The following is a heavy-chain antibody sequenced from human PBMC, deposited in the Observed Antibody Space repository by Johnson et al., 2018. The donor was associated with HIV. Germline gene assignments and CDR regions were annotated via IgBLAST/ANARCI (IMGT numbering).Heavy chain of an antibody. CDR2: ISYDGTNA. CDR1: GFTFSDYA. J-gene: IGHJ3*01. Sequence: QEQLVVSGGGLVQPGGSLRLSCAASGFTFSDYALHWVRQTPGKRLEWVAVISYDGTNADYADSVKGRFTMSRDNSKSTLNLQMNSLRAEDTAIYYCAKDDNLGVWYSDAFDVWGQGTVVTVSS. CDR3: AKDDNLGVWYSDAFDV. D-gene: IGHD6-19*01. V-gene: IGHV3-30-3*01.